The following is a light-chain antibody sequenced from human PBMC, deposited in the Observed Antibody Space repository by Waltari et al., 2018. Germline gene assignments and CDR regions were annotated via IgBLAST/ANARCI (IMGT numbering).Light chain of an antibody. CDR2: HVS. Sequence: HSALTQPASVSGSAAQSITIPCTGTSSDIGFYTFVSLYQQHPGKAPKVMIYHVSNRPSGVFNRFSGSKSGNTASLTISGLQPEDEADYYCASETSTTTLYVFGSGTKVTVL. J-gene: IGLJ1*01. CDR3: ASETSTTTLYV. V-gene: IGLV2-14*03. CDR1: SSDIGFYTF.